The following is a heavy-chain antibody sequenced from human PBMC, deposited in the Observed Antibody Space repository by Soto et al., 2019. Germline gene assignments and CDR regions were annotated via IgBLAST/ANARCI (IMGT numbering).Heavy chain of an antibody. Sequence: SETLALTCTVSCGSIIRCGYYWSWIREHPGKGLELILYIYYSGSTYYNPSLKSRVTISVDTSKNQFSLKLSSVTAADTAVYYCARDTYYDSSGYFPWGQGTLVTVSS. V-gene: IGHV4-31*03. D-gene: IGHD3-22*01. CDR1: CGSIIRCGYY. CDR2: IYYSGST. J-gene: IGHJ5*02. CDR3: ARDTYYDSSGYFP.